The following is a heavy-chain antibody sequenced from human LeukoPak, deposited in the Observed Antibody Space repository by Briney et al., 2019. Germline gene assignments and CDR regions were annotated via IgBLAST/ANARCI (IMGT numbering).Heavy chain of an antibody. Sequence: GGSLRLSCAASGFTFSSYSMNWVRQAPGKGLEWVSSISSSSSYIYYADPVKGRFTISRDNAKNSLYLQMNSLRAEDTAVYYCASNLLKDIVVVPAATGYYYGMDVWGQGTTVTVSS. V-gene: IGHV3-21*01. J-gene: IGHJ6*02. CDR1: GFTFSSYS. CDR3: ASNLLKDIVVVPAATGYYYGMDV. CDR2: ISSSSSYI. D-gene: IGHD2-2*01.